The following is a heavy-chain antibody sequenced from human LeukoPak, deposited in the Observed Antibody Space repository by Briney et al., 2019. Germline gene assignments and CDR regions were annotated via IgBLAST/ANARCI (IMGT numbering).Heavy chain of an antibody. J-gene: IGHJ4*02. Sequence: SETLSLTCAVSRYSISSGYYWGWIRHPPGKGLEWLGSIFHSGNTYYNPSLKSRVTISVDTSKNHFSLKLNSVTASDTAVYYCARTIWLGELSPDYWGQGTLVTVSS. CDR2: IFHSGNT. CDR3: ARTIWLGELSPDY. V-gene: IGHV4-38-2*01. D-gene: IGHD3-10*01. CDR1: RYSISSGYY.